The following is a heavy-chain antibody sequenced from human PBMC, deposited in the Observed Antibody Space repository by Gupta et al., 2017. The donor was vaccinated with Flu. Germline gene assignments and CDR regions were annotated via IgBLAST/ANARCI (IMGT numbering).Heavy chain of an antibody. D-gene: IGHD1-26*01. Sequence: SNYWMTWVRQAPGKGLEWVANIKDDGDEKYYVNSVRGRFTLSRDNSKNSLLLQMNSLRPEDTAVYYCARPTRVGANDAFDVWGQGTMVTVSS. CDR1: SNYW. J-gene: IGHJ3*01. CDR3: ARPTRVGANDAFDV. V-gene: IGHV3-7*01. CDR2: IKDDGDEK.